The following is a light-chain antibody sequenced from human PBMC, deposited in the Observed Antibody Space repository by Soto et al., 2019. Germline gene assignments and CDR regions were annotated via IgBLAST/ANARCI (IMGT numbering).Light chain of an antibody. V-gene: IGKV3-20*01. J-gene: IGKJ1*01. CDR2: GAS. Sequence: EILFTQSPGTLSLSPGERGTLSCRASQSVSNNYLAWYQQKPGKAPRLLIYGASNRATGIPDRLSGSGSGTDFTLPIRRLEPEDFAVYYCQQYGSSGTFGQGTKVDIK. CDR3: QQYGSSGT. CDR1: QSVSNNY.